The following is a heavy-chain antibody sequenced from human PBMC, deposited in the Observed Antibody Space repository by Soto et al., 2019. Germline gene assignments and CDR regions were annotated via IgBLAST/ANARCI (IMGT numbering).Heavy chain of an antibody. CDR1: GFTFSSYA. J-gene: IGHJ6*02. Sequence: PGGSLRLSCAASGFTFSSYAMHWVRQAPGKGLEWVAVISYDGSNKYYADSVKGRFTISRDNSKNTLYLQMNSLRAEDTAVYYCARDKTAAGVYYYYGMDVWGQGTTVTVSS. CDR2: ISYDGSNK. D-gene: IGHD6-13*01. V-gene: IGHV3-30-3*01. CDR3: ARDKTAAGVYYYYGMDV.